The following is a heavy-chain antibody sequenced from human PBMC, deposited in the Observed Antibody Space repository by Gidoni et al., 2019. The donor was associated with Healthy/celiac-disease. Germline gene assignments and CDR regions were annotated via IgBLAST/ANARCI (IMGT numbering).Heavy chain of an antibody. V-gene: IGHV3-15*07. CDR2: IKSITDGGTT. J-gene: IGHJ6*02. CDR1: GFHVRSAW. Sequence: EVPPVESGGGWVKPGAFLRLSCAASGFHVRSAWLIRVRQAPGKGLEWVGRIKSITDGGTTDYAAPVKGRFTISRDDSKNTLYLQMNSLKTEDTAVYYCTTGRKRESDYYYYYGMDVWGQGTTVTVSS. CDR3: TTGRKRESDYYYYYGMDV.